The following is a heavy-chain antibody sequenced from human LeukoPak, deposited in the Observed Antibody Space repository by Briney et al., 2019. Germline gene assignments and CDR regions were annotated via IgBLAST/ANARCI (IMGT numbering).Heavy chain of an antibody. Sequence: GGSLRLSCVASGFSFRNYAIHWVRQAPGKGLEYVSVINTDGRITYYADSVKGRFTISRDNSKNTVYLQMGSLRGEDTAVYYCAKDASIAAQTVNFDYWGQGTLVTVSS. V-gene: IGHV3-64*02. J-gene: IGHJ4*02. D-gene: IGHD6-6*01. CDR1: GFSFRNYA. CDR3: AKDASIAAQTVNFDY. CDR2: INTDGRIT.